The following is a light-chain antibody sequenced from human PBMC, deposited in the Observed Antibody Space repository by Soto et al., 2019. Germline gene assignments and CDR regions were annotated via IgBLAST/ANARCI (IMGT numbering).Light chain of an antibody. CDR3: HQYGSSPRA. CDR1: QTLRSGY. Sequence: EIVFTQSPGTLSLSPGDRATLSCRASQTLRSGYLAWYQHKPGQAPRLLIYDVSSRTTGIPDRFSGSGSGTDFTLTISRLEPEDFAVYYCHQYGSSPRAFGQGTKVDIK. V-gene: IGKV3-20*01. J-gene: IGKJ1*01. CDR2: DVS.